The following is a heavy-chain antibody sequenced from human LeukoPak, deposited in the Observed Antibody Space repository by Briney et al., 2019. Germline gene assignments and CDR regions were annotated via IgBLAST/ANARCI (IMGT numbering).Heavy chain of an antibody. Sequence: ASVKVSCKASGYTFTGYYMLWVRQAPGQGLEWMGWINPNSGGTNYAQKFQGRVTMTRDTSISTAYMELSRLRSDDTAVYYCARDTAMALLNFDYWGQGTLVTVSS. V-gene: IGHV1-2*02. D-gene: IGHD5-18*01. CDR2: INPNSGGT. CDR1: GYTFTGYY. CDR3: ARDTAMALLNFDY. J-gene: IGHJ4*02.